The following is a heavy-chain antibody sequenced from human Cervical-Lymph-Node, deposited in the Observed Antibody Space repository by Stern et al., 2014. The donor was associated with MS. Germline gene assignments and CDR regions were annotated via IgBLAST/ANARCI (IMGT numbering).Heavy chain of an antibody. CDR1: GGSISSGSYY. J-gene: IGHJ4*02. CDR2: ISFTGST. Sequence: QVQLQESGPRLVRPSETLSLTCTVSGGSISSGSYYWGWIRQPPGKGLEWIGTISFTGSTYYNPSLKSRVAGSVDTSKNQFSLNLSSVTAADTAVYYCARQKRGSYSTGWSYFDYWGQGTLVTVSS. D-gene: IGHD6-19*01. CDR3: ARQKRGSYSTGWSYFDY. V-gene: IGHV4-39*01.